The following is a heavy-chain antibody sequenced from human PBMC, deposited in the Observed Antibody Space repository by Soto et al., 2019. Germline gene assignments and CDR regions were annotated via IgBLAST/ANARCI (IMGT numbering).Heavy chain of an antibody. CDR1: GLTVSNSY. CDR2: LYSDGTT. Sequence: EVQLVESGGGLVQPGGSLRLSCAASGLTVSNSYMNWVRQAPGEGLEWVSILYSDGTTYYADSVKGRFGISRDDSKNSVCLQRRSLTAWDAPVYYCASHTTVTNRTYLAPGGQGTLVIVSS. V-gene: IGHV3-66*04. J-gene: IGHJ5*02. CDR3: ASHTTVTNRTYLAP. D-gene: IGHD4-17*01.